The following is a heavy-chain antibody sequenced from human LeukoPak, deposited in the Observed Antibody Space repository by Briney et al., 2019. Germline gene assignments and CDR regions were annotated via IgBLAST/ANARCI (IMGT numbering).Heavy chain of an antibody. CDR2: ISSSSSYI. J-gene: IGHJ4*02. D-gene: IGHD3-22*01. Sequence: GGSLRLSCAASGFTFSSYSMNWVRQAPGKGLEWVSSISSSSSYIYYADSVKGRFTISRDNAKNSLYLQMNSLRAEDTAVYYCAKDPYITMIVVVITYVDYWGQGTLVTVSS. V-gene: IGHV3-21*01. CDR3: AKDPYITMIVVVITYVDY. CDR1: GFTFSSYS.